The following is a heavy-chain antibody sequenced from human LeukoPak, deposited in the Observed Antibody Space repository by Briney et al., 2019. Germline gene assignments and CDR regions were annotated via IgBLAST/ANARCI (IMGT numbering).Heavy chain of an antibody. CDR1: GYTFTSYD. CDR3: ARGPVDTAMVVGDY. V-gene: IGHV1-8*01. Sequence: ASVKVSCKASGYTFTSYDINWVRQATGQGLEWMGWMNPNSGNTGYAQKFQGRVTVTRNTSISTAYMELSSLRSEDTAVYYCARGPVDTAMVVGDYWGQGTLVTVSS. J-gene: IGHJ4*02. D-gene: IGHD5-18*01. CDR2: MNPNSGNT.